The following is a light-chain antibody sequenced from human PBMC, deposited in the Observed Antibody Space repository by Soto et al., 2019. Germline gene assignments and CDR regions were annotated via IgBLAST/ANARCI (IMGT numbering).Light chain of an antibody. CDR2: KAS. CDR1: QSISSW. J-gene: IGKJ1*01. CDR3: QQYNSYPWT. Sequence: DIQMAQSPSTLSASVGDRVTITCRASQSISSWLAWYQQKPGKAPKLLIHKASSLESGVPSRFSGSGSGTEFTLTTSSLQPDDFATYYCQQYNSYPWTFGQGTKVEIK. V-gene: IGKV1-5*03.